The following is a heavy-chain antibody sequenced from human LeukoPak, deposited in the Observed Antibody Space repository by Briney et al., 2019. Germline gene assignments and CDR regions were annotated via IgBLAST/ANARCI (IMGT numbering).Heavy chain of an antibody. CDR2: FYDSEST. D-gene: IGHD3-22*01. J-gene: IGHJ2*01. V-gene: IGHV4-59*01. CDR3: ARGAYYYESSGYNWYFDL. CDR1: VGSISRYY. Sequence: YPSETLSLTCTVYVGSISRYYWRWIRQPRGGGQGWIGYFYDSESTNSNPSLKSHVTIPVDTHKTQFSSNQSSLTAADTAGYYCARGAYYYESSGYNWYFDLWGRGTLLTVP.